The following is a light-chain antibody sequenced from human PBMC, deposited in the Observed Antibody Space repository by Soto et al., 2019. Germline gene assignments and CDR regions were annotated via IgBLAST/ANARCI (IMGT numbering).Light chain of an antibody. CDR3: QNCYTTPLS. CDR1: QTGLYSSNNKNY. CDR2: CAS. J-gene: IGKJ4*01. V-gene: IGKV4-1*01. Sequence: DIVMTHSPDSLAVSLGERGTISCKSSQTGLYSSNNKNYLAWYQKKPRQPPKLLIYCASTRESGVPDRFSGSGSGKDFTLTISSRQAEDVAVYCCQNCYTTPLSFGGGTRVEI.